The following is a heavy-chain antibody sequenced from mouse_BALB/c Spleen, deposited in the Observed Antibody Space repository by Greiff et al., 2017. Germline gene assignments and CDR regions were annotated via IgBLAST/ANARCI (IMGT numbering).Heavy chain of an antibody. J-gene: IGHJ4*01. V-gene: IGHV2-9*02. CDR1: GFSLTSYG. CDR3: ARSPSYGSSPYYAMDY. Sequence: VQLQQSGPGLVAPSQSLSITCTVSGFSLTSYGVHWVRQPPGKGLEWLGVIWAGGSTNYNSALMSRLSISKDNSKSQVFLKMNSLQTDDTAMYYCARSPSYGSSPYYAMDYWGQGTSVTVSS. CDR2: IWAGGST. D-gene: IGHD1-1*01.